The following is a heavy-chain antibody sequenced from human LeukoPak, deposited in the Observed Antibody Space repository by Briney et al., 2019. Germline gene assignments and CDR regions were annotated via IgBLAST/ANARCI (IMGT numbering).Heavy chain of an antibody. CDR2: INPSGGST. D-gene: IGHD2-2*02. CDR1: GYTFTSYY. V-gene: IGHV1-46*01. J-gene: IGHJ6*02. CDR3: ARDQTDCSRTSCYNVHYGMDV. Sequence: ASVKVSCKASGYTFTSYYMHWVRQAPGQGLEWMGIINPSGGSTSYAQKSQGRVTMTRDTSTNTVYMELSSLRSEDTAVYYCARDQTDCSRTSCYNVHYGMDVWGQGTTVTVSS.